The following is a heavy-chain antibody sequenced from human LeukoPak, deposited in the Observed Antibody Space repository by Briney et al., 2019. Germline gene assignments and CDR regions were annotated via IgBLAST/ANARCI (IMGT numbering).Heavy chain of an antibody. Sequence: GESLKISCKGSGYSFTSYWIGWVRQMPGKGLEWMGIIYPGDSDTRYSPSFQGQVTISADKSISTAYLQWSSLKASDTAMYYCARLRGCSSTSCFSHGGYYYYMDVWGKGTTVTVSS. CDR1: GYSFTSYW. CDR2: IYPGDSDT. J-gene: IGHJ6*03. CDR3: ARLRGCSSTSCFSHGGYYYYMDV. V-gene: IGHV5-51*01. D-gene: IGHD2-2*01.